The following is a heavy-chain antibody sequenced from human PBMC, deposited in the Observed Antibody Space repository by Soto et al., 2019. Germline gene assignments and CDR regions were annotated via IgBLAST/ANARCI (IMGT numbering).Heavy chain of an antibody. V-gene: IGHV1-69*12. CDR3: ASDRGYGLVN. Sequence: QVQLVQSGAEVKKPGSSLKVSCKFSGGSFSSYGFNLVRQSPGQGLEWMGGIIPMFGRTNHTQKFQDRMTSSADVSPSTAYMQLSSVGSDDTATDYCASDRGYGLVNGGQGTPLTVSS. J-gene: IGHJ4*02. CDR2: IIPMFGRT. CDR1: GGSFSSYG. D-gene: IGHD2-15*01.